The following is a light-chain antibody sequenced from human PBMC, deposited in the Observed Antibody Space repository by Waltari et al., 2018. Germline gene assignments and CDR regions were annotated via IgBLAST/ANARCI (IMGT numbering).Light chain of an antibody. CDR3: QQYNNWRT. Sequence: EVLMTQSPPTLSVSPWERATLSCRASQSIARNLAWYQQKPGQAPRLLIYGASTRATDVPDRFSGSGSGTEFTLTISSLQSEDFAVYYCQQYNNWRTFGQGTKLEIK. J-gene: IGKJ2*01. V-gene: IGKV3-15*01. CDR2: GAS. CDR1: QSIARN.